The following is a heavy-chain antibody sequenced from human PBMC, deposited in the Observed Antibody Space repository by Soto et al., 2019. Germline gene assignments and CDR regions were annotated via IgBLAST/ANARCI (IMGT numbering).Heavy chain of an antibody. CDR1: GGSTSSYY. V-gene: IGHV4-59*01. D-gene: IGHD3-10*01. CDR3: ARSYYYGSGSYYFDY. CDR2: IYYGGST. Sequence: SETLSLTCTVSGGSTSSYYWSWIRQPPGKGLEWIGYIYYGGSTNYNPSLKSRVTISVDTSKNQFSLKLSSVTAADTAVYYCARSYYYGSGSYYFDYWGQGTLVTVSS. J-gene: IGHJ4*02.